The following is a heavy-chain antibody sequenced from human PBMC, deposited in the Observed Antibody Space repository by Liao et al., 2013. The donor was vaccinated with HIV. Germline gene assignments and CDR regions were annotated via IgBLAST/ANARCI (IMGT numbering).Heavy chain of an antibody. CDR1: GGSFSGYY. CDR2: INHSGST. J-gene: IGHJ4*02. V-gene: IGHV4-34*01. Sequence: QVQLQQWGAGLLKPSETLSLTCAVYGGSFSGYYWSWIRQPPGKGLEWIGEINHSGSTNYNPSLKSRVTISVDTSKNQFSLKLSSVTAADTAVYYCARAPTSGSSWYNYFDYWGQGTLVTVSS. CDR3: ARAPTSGSSWYNYFDY. D-gene: IGHD6-13*01.